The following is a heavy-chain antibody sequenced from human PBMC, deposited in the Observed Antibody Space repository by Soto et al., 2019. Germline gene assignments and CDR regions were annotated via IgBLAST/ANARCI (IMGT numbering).Heavy chain of an antibody. D-gene: IGHD2-8*02. CDR3: ARDKITGLFDY. J-gene: IGHJ4*02. CDR1: GGSFSGYY. Sequence: QVQLQQWGAGLLKPSETLSLTCAVSGGSFSGYYWTWIRQPPGTGMEWIGEINHSGSTNYNPSLKSRVTISVDTSKNQLSRKLTSVTAAETAVYYCARDKITGLFDYWGQGTLVTVSS. V-gene: IGHV4-34*01. CDR2: INHSGST.